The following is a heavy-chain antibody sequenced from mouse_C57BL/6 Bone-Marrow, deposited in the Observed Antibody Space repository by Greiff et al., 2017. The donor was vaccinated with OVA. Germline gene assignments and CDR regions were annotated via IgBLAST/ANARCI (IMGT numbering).Heavy chain of an antibody. CDR1: GYSFTGYY. Sequence: EVQLVESGPELVKPGASVKISCKASGYSFTGYYMNWVKQSPEKSLEWIGEINPSTGGTTYNQKFKAKATLTVDKSSSTAYMQLKSLTSEDSAVYYCARGYYDYDGLFAYWGQGTLVTVSA. CDR3: ARGYYDYDGLFAY. D-gene: IGHD2-4*01. V-gene: IGHV1-42*01. CDR2: INPSTGGT. J-gene: IGHJ3*01.